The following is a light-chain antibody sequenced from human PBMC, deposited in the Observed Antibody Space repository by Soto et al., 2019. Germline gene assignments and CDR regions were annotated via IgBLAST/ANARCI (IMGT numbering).Light chain of an antibody. CDR3: LSKTSTISYV. Sequence: QSVLTQPASVSGSPGQSIAISCTGTTSDVGGYNYVSWYQQHPVKVPKLLSHEVSNRPSGVSNRVSGAKSGNAASLTISGLQAEDEADYYCLSKTSTISYVVGTGTKVTVL. CDR1: TSDVGGYNY. V-gene: IGLV2-14*01. J-gene: IGLJ1*01. CDR2: EVS.